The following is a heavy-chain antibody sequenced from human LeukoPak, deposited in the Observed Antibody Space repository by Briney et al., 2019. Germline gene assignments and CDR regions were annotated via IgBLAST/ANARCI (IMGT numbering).Heavy chain of an antibody. J-gene: IGHJ5*02. CDR2: ISRSGVAT. CDR3: ARDNSVGDNAWWFDP. V-gene: IGHV3-23*01. Sequence: GGSLRLSCAASGFTFSDYYMSWIRQAPGKGLEWVSTISRSGVATYYANSVKGRFTISRDNSKNTVYVQMNSLRAEDTAIYYCARDNSVGDNAWWFDPWGQGTLVTVSS. CDR1: GFTFSDYY. D-gene: IGHD1-26*01.